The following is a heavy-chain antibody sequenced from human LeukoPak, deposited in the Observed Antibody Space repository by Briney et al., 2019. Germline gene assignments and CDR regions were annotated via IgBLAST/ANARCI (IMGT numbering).Heavy chain of an antibody. Sequence: PSETLSLTCTVSGGSISSYYWSWIRQPPGKGLEWIGYIYYSGSTNYNPSLKSRVTISVDTSKNQFSLKLSSVTAADTAVYYCARGIGEYQLRGEFDPWGQGTPVTVSS. J-gene: IGHJ5*02. CDR3: ARGIGEYQLRGEFDP. CDR1: GGSISSYY. CDR2: IYYSGST. V-gene: IGHV4-59*01. D-gene: IGHD2-2*01.